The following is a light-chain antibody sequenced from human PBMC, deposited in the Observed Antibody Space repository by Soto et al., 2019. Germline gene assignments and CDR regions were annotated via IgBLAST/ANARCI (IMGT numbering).Light chain of an antibody. J-gene: IGLJ1*01. V-gene: IGLV2-14*01. Sequence: QSALTQPASVSGSPGQSITISCTGTSSDVGSYNYVSWYQQHPGKAPKLIIYDVSNRPSGVSYRFSGSKSGNTASLTISGLQAEDEADYYCSSYTTSSTYVFGIGTKVT. CDR1: SSDVGSYNY. CDR3: SSYTTSSTYV. CDR2: DVS.